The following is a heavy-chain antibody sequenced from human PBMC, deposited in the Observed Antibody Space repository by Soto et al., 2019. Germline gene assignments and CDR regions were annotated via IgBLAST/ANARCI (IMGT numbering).Heavy chain of an antibody. CDR1: GYTFTSYG. CDR3: AIPLKITCSGGSCYGILPDY. CDR2: ISAYNGNT. Sequence: ASVKVSCKASGYTFTSYGISWVRQAPGQGLEWMGWISAYNGNTNYAQKLQGRVTMTTDTSTSTAYMELRSLRSDDTAVYYCAIPLKITCSGGSCYGILPDYWGQGTLVTVSS. J-gene: IGHJ4*02. D-gene: IGHD2-15*01. V-gene: IGHV1-18*01.